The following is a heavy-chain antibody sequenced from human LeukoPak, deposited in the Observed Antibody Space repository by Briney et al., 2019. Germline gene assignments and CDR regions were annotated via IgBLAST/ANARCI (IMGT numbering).Heavy chain of an antibody. CDR1: GYTFTGYY. J-gene: IGHJ5*02. D-gene: IGHD6-19*01. Sequence: GASVKVSCKASGYTFTGYYMHWVRQAPGQGLEWMGWINPNSGGTNYAQKFQGRVTMTRDTSISTAYMELSRLRSDDTAVYYCARDRQWLVSVRHTVAYNWFDPWGQGTLVTVSS. CDR3: ARDRQWLVSVRHTVAYNWFDP. CDR2: INPNSGGT. V-gene: IGHV1-2*02.